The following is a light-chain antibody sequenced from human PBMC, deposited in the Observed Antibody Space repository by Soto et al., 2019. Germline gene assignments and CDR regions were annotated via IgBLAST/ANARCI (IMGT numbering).Light chain of an antibody. CDR3: HQYSNAPWT. CDR1: QSVLYSSSNKNS. J-gene: IGKJ1*01. V-gene: IGKV4-1*01. CDR2: WAS. Sequence: DIVMTQSPDSLAVSLGERATINCKSSQSVLYSSSNKNSLAWYQQKPGQPPKLLIYWASTRESGVPDRFSGSGSGTDFTLTITRLQAEDVAVYYCHQYSNAPWTFGQGTKVEIK.